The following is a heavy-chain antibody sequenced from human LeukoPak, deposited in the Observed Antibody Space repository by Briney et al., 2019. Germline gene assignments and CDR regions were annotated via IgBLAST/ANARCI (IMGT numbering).Heavy chain of an antibody. CDR3: ARGNPLITMVRGVPPYYFDY. CDR2: INHSGST. J-gene: IGHJ4*02. CDR1: GGSFSGYY. V-gene: IGHV4-34*01. D-gene: IGHD3-10*01. Sequence: PSETLSLTCAVYGGSFSGYYWSWIRQPPGKGLEWIGEINHSGSTNYNPSLKSHVTISVDTSKNQFSLKLSSVTAADTAVYYCARGNPLITMVRGVPPYYFDYWGQGTPVTVSS.